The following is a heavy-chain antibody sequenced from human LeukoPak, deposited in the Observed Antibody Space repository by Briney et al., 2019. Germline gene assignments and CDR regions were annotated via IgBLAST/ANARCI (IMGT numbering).Heavy chain of an antibody. Sequence: GASVKVSCKASGYTFTGYYMHWVRQAPGQGLEWMGWINPNSGGTNYAQKFQGRVTMTRDTSISTAYMELSRLRSDDTAVYYCARDFTRAAPRKIQNWFDPWGQGTLVTVSS. J-gene: IGHJ5*02. CDR1: GYTFTGYY. D-gene: IGHD6-6*01. CDR3: ARDFTRAAPRKIQNWFDP. CDR2: INPNSGGT. V-gene: IGHV1-2*02.